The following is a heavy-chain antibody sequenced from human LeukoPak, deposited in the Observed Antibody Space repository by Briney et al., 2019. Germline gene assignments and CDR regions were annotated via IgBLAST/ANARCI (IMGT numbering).Heavy chain of an antibody. V-gene: IGHV1-18*04. CDR1: GYTFTGYY. Sequence: GASVKVSCKASGYTFTGYYMHWVRQAPGQGLEWMGWISAYNGNTNYAQKLQGRVTMTTDTSTSTAYMELRSLRSDDTAVYYCARDTGYCSGGSCFVFDYWGQGTLVTVSS. D-gene: IGHD2-15*01. CDR3: ARDTGYCSGGSCFVFDY. J-gene: IGHJ4*02. CDR2: ISAYNGNT.